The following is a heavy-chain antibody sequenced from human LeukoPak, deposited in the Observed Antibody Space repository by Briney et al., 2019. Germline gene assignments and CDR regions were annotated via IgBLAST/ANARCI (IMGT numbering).Heavy chain of an antibody. D-gene: IGHD1-14*01. V-gene: IGHV4-59*08. J-gene: IGHJ4*02. CDR3: ARQRDNTLSYFDY. CDR2: IYYSGNT. CDR1: GGSISSYY. Sequence: SETLSLTCNVSGGSISSYYWSWIRQPPGKGLEWIGYIYYSGNTNYNPSPKSRVTISADTSKNQFSLKLSSVTAADTAMYYCARQRDNTLSYFDYWGQGTLVTVSS.